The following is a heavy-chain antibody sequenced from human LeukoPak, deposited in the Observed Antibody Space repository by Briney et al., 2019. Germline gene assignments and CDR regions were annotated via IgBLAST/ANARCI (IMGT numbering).Heavy chain of an antibody. CDR2: IYTSGST. J-gene: IGHJ3*02. CDR3: ARDLGVRGVITLDDAFDI. V-gene: IGHV4-4*07. D-gene: IGHD3-10*01. CDR1: GGSISSYY. Sequence: SETLSLTCTVSGGSISSYYWSWIRQPAGKGLEWIGRIYTSGSTNYNPSLKSRVTMSVDTSKNQFSLKLSSVTAADTAVYYCARDLGVRGVITLDDAFDIWGQGTMVTVSS.